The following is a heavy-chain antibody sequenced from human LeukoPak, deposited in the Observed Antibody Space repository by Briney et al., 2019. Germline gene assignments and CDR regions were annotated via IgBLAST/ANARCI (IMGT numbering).Heavy chain of an antibody. CDR3: AKVAEVGATGYYYYMDV. V-gene: IGHV3-66*01. CDR2: IYSGGST. Sequence: PGGSLRLSCAASGFTFSNYSMNWVRQAPGKGLEWVSVIYSGGSTYYADSVKGRFTISRDNSKNTLYLQMNSLRAEDTAVYYCAKVAEVGATGYYYYMDVWGKGTTVTISS. D-gene: IGHD1-26*01. J-gene: IGHJ6*03. CDR1: GFTFSNYS.